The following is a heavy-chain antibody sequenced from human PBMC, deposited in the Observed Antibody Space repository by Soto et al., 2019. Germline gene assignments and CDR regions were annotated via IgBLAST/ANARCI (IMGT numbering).Heavy chain of an antibody. CDR1: GFTFSSYS. D-gene: IGHD6-19*01. J-gene: IGHJ6*02. V-gene: IGHV3-48*02. CDR2: ISSSSSTI. CDR3: ASDSGWSEVHYYYYYGMDV. Sequence: EVQLVESGGGLVQPGGSLRLSCAASGFTFSSYSMNWVRQAPGKGLEWVSYISSSSSTIYYADSVKGRFTISRDNAKNSLYLQMNSLRDEDTAVYYCASDSGWSEVHYYYYYGMDVWGQGTTVTVSS.